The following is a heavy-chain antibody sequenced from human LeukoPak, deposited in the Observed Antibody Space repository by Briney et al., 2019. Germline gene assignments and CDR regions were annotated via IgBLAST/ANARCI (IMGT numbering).Heavy chain of an antibody. CDR2: IYSGGST. Sequence: GGSLRLSCAASGFTVSSNYMSWVRQAPGKGLEWVSVIYSGGSTYYADSVKGRFTISRDNSKNTLYLQMNSLRAEDTAVYYCAKRYLGGIFKLVPDTLWGGRIAAAGFDYWGQGTLVTVSS. V-gene: IGHV3-53*05. CDR3: AKRYLGGIFKLVPDTLWGGRIAAAGFDY. CDR1: GFTVSSNY. J-gene: IGHJ4*02. D-gene: IGHD6-13*01.